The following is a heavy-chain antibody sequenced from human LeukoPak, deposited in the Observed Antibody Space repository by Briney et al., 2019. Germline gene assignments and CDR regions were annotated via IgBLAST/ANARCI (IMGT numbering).Heavy chain of an antibody. D-gene: IGHD2-15*01. J-gene: IGHJ5*02. CDR1: GFTFSSFA. CDR3: AKDSRGVAAPDR. Sequence: PGGSLRLSCSASGFTFSSFAMHWVRQAPGKGLEWLSVISGSGDSTYYADSVKGRFTISRDNSKNTLYLQMNSLRAEDTAVYYCAKDSRGVAAPDRWGQGTLVTVSS. V-gene: IGHV3-23*01. CDR2: ISGSGDST.